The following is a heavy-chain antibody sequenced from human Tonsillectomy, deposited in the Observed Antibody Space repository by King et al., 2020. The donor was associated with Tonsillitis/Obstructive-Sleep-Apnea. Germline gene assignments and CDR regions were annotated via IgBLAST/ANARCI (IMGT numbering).Heavy chain of an antibody. J-gene: IGHJ3*02. D-gene: IGHD4-11*01. V-gene: IGHV3-43*02. CDR3: AKGNGYSNWDAFDI. CDR1: GFTFDDYA. Sequence: VQLVESGGGVVQPGGSLRLSCAASGFTFDDYAMHWVRQAPGKGLEWVSLISVDGGSTYYADSVKGRFTISRDNSKNSLYLQMNSLRTEDTALYYCAKGNGYSNWDAFDIWGQGTMVTVPS. CDR2: ISVDGGST.